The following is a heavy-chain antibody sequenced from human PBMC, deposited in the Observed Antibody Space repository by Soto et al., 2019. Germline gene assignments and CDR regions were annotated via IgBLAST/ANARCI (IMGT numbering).Heavy chain of an antibody. J-gene: IGHJ5*02. V-gene: IGHV3-9*01. CDR2: ISWDSGTI. CDR3: VQGRYPTMATPLDH. CDR1: GFTFDNCG. D-gene: IGHD5-12*01. Sequence: SGGSLRLSCAASGFTFDNCGMPWVRQAPGKGLEWVSGISWDSGTIGYADSVKGRFIISRDDAKNSLYLQMNSLRGEDTALYYCVQGRYPTMATPLDHWGQGTQVTVS.